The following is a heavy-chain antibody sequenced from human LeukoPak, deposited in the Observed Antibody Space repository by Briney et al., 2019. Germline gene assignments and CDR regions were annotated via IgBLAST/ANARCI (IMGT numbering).Heavy chain of an antibody. CDR1: GGSISSYY. V-gene: IGHV4-4*07. D-gene: IGHD2-21*01. CDR3: AREAYPAYCGGDCQNSFDY. Sequence: SETLSLTCTVSGGSISSYYWSWIRRPAGKGLEWIGRIYTSGSTNYNPSLKSRVTMSVDTSKNQFSLKLSSVTAADTAVYYCAREAYPAYCGGDCQNSFDYWGQGTLVTVSS. J-gene: IGHJ4*02. CDR2: IYTSGST.